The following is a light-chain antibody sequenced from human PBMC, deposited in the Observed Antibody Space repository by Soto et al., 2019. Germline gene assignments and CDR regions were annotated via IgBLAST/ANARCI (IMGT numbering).Light chain of an antibody. CDR2: EVS. CDR1: SSDVDGYNC. J-gene: IGLJ1*01. V-gene: IGLV2-14*01. Sequence: QSVLTPAASVSGSPGQSITIFCTGSSSDVDGYNCVSWYRQHPGKAPQLMIYEVSNQPSGVSNRFSGSKSGNTASLTISWLQAEDETDYYCTSCSSINTPVFGPVTKVT. CDR3: TSCSSINTPV.